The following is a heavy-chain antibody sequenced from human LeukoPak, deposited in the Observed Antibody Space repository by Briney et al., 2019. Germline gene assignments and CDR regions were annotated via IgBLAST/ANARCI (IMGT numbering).Heavy chain of an antibody. Sequence: PSETLSLTCTVSGGSISTYYWNWIRQPPGKGLEWIGYIYYSGSTNYNPSLKSRVTISVDTSRNQFSLKLSSVTAADTAVYYCARARSGRYPFDYWGQGTLVTVSS. J-gene: IGHJ4*02. CDR2: IYYSGST. V-gene: IGHV4-59*01. D-gene: IGHD2-2*02. CDR1: GGSISTYY. CDR3: ARARSGRYPFDY.